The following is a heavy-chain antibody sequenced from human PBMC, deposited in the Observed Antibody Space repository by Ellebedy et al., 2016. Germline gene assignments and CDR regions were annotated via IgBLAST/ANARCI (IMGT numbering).Heavy chain of an antibody. J-gene: IGHJ4*02. CDR3: ARDEGGEGSVIVVVHFDY. CDR1: GYTFSSYY. V-gene: IGHV1-46*01. D-gene: IGHD3-22*01. CDR2: INPSGGST. Sequence: ASVKVSCKASGYTFSSYYMHWVRQAPGQGLEWMGIINPSGGSTSYAQKFQDRVTMTRDTSISTAYMELRSLRSDDTAVYYCARDEGGEGSVIVVVHFDYWGQGTLVTVSS.